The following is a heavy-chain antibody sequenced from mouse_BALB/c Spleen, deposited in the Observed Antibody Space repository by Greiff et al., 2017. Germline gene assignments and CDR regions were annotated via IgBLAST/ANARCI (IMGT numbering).Heavy chain of an antibody. V-gene: IGHV5-6*02. D-gene: IGHD4-1*01. Sequence: EVMLVESGGDLVKPGGSLKLSCAASGFTFSSYGMSWVRQTPDKRLEWVATISSGGSYTYYPDSVKGRFTISRDNAKNNLNLQMSSLKSEDTAMYYCARDLGRGYFDCWGQGTTLTVSS. J-gene: IGHJ2*01. CDR3: ARDLGRGYFDC. CDR2: ISSGGSYT. CDR1: GFTFSSYG.